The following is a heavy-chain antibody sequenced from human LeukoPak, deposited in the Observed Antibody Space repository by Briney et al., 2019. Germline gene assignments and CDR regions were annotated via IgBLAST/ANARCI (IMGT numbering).Heavy chain of an antibody. CDR3: SGTDSSSSSSLDY. D-gene: IGHD2-2*01. CDR1: GGTFSSYA. V-gene: IGHV1-69*13. Sequence: SVKVSCKASGGTFSSYAISWVRQAPGQGLEWMGGIIPIFGTANYAQKFQGRVTITADESTSTAYTELSSLRSEDTAVYYCSGTDSSSSSSLDYWGQGTLVTVSS. J-gene: IGHJ4*02. CDR2: IIPIFGTA.